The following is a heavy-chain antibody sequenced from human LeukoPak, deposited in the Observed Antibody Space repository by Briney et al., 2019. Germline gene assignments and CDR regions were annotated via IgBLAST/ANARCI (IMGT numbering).Heavy chain of an antibody. CDR2: ISAYNGNT. J-gene: IGHJ3*02. D-gene: IGHD3-3*01. V-gene: IGHV1-18*01. CDR3: ARDARGDFWSGYYTSDAFDI. CDR1: GYTFTSYG. Sequence: EASVKVSCKASGYTFTSYGISWVRQAPGQGLEWMGWISAYNGNTNYAQKLQGRVTMTTDTSTSTAYMELRSLRSDDTAVYYCARDARGDFWSGYYTSDAFDIWGQGTMVTVSS.